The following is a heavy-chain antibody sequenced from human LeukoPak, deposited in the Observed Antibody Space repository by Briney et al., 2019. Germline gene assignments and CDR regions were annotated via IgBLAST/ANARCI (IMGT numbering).Heavy chain of an antibody. D-gene: IGHD6-19*01. V-gene: IGHV3-30*02. Sequence: PGGSLRLSCAGSGFSFSSYGMHWVRQAPGKGLEWMAFIRSDGSNKYYADSVKGRFTISRDNSKNTLYLQMNSLRAEDTAVYYCARILDSAWGELGYWCQGTLVTVSS. CDR3: ARILDSAWGELGY. J-gene: IGHJ4*02. CDR2: IRSDGSNK. CDR1: GFSFSSYG.